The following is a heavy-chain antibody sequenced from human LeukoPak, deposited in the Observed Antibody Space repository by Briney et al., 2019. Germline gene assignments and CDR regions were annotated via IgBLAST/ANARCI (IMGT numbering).Heavy chain of an antibody. Sequence: GGSLRLSCAASGFTFSSYGMHWVRQAPGKGLEWVAFIRYDGSNKYYADSVKGRFTISRDNSKNTLYLQMNSLRAEDTAVYYCAKDFWYQLRGVPYYMDVWGKGTTVTVSS. J-gene: IGHJ6*03. D-gene: IGHD2-2*01. V-gene: IGHV3-30*02. CDR2: IRYDGSNK. CDR1: GFTFSSYG. CDR3: AKDFWYQLRGVPYYMDV.